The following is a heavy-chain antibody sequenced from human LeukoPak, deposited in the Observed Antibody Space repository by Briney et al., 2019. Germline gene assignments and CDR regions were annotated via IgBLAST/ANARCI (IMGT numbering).Heavy chain of an antibody. CDR1: GYTFTSYG. CDR2: ISAYNGNT. J-gene: IGHJ4*02. Sequence: ASVKVSCKASGYTFTSYGISWVRQAPGQGLEWMGWISAYNGNTNYAQKLQGRVTMTTDTSTSTAYMELRSLRSDDTAVYYCAITGTILGPELLYYFDYWGQGTLVTVSS. CDR3: AITGTILGPELLYYFDY. V-gene: IGHV1-18*01. D-gene: IGHD1-7*01.